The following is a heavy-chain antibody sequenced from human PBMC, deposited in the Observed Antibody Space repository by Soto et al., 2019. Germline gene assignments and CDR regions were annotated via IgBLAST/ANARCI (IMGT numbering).Heavy chain of an antibody. CDR2: IYYTGTT. D-gene: IGHD3-10*01. J-gene: IGHJ3*02. CDR3: ASITGGGASFNI. Sequence: SETLSLTCTVSGDSSSSYYWSWLRQSPERGLEWIAYIYYTGTTNSNPSLKSRVTVSVDTSKNQFSLKLNSVTAADTALYYCASITGGGASFNIWGPGTMVTVSS. CDR1: GDSSSSYY. V-gene: IGHV4-59*01.